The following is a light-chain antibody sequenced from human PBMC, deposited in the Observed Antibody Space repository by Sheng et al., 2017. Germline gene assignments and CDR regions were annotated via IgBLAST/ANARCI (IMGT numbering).Light chain of an antibody. CDR2: AAS. Sequence: DIQMTQSPSSLSASVGDRVTITCRASQGITTYLNWYHQKPGKAPKLLIYAASSLQSGVPSRFSGSGSGTDFTLTISSLQPEDFATYYCQLSSSPFTFGGGTKVEIK. V-gene: IGKV1-39*01. CDR3: QLSSSPFT. CDR1: QGITTY. J-gene: IGKJ4*01.